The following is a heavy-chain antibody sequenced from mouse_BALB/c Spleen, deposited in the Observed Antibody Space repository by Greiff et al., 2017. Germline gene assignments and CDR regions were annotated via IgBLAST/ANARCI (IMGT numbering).Heavy chain of an antibody. V-gene: IGHV5-6*02. J-gene: IGHJ4*01. CDR1: GFTFSSYG. Sequence: EVKVVESGGDLVKPGGSLKLSCAASGFTFSSYGMSWVRQTPDKRLEWVATISSGGSYTYYPDSVKGRFTISRDNAKNTLYLQMSSLKSEDTAMYYCARRDMGYYAMDYWGQGTSVTVSS. CDR2: ISSGGSYT. D-gene: IGHD1-1*02. CDR3: ARRDMGYYAMDY.